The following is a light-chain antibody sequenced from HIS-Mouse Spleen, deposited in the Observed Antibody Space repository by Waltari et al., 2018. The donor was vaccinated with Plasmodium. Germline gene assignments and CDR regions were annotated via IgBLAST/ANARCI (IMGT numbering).Light chain of an antibody. CDR1: SSDVVGYNY. CDR2: DVS. Sequence: QSALTQPRSVSGSPGPSVTISCTGTSSDVVGYNYVSCSQPHPGKAPKLMIYDVSKRPSGVPDRFSGSKSGNTASLTISGLQAEDEADYYCCSYAGSYTWVFGGGTKLTVL. CDR3: CSYAGSYTWV. V-gene: IGLV2-11*01. J-gene: IGLJ3*02.